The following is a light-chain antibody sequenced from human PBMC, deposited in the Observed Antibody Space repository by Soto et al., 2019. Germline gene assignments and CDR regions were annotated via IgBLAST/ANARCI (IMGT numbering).Light chain of an antibody. J-gene: IGKJ4*01. CDR1: QSVGSQ. CDR3: QHRSGWPLLT. CDR2: DAS. V-gene: IGKV3-11*01. Sequence: EIVLTQSPATLSLSPGERATLSCRASQSVGSQLAWYQQKPGQAPRLLIYDASNRATGIPARFSGSGSGTDLTLTTSSLEPEDFAMYYCQHRSGWPLLTCGGGTTVEIK.